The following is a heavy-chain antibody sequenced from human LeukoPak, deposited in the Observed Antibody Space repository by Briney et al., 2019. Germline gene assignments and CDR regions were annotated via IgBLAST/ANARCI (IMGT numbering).Heavy chain of an antibody. Sequence: SVKVSCKASGGTFRSYAISWVRQAPGQGLEWMGGIIPIFGTANYAQKFQGRVTITTDESTSTAYMELSSLRSEDTAVYYCAGEPYYYDSSGYLDAFDIWGQGTMVTVSS. CDR3: AGEPYYYDSSGYLDAFDI. V-gene: IGHV1-69*05. D-gene: IGHD3-22*01. CDR1: GGTFRSYA. J-gene: IGHJ3*02. CDR2: IIPIFGTA.